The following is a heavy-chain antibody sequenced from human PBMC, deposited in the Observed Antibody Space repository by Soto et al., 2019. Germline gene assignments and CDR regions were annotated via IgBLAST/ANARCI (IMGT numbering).Heavy chain of an antibody. CDR2: IYYSGST. CDR1: GGSISSSSYY. D-gene: IGHD3-10*01. J-gene: IGHJ4*02. V-gene: IGHV4-39*01. CDR3: ARPTYYYGSGSYSPSGYYFDY. Sequence: SETLSLTCTVSGGSISSSSYYWGWIRQPPGKGLEWIGSIYYSGSTYYNPSLKSRVTISVDTSKNQFSLKLSSVTAADTAVYYCARPTYYYGSGSYSPSGYYFDYWGQGTLVTVSS.